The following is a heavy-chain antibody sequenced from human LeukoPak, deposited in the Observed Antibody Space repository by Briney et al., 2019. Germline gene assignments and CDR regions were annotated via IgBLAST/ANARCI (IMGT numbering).Heavy chain of an antibody. V-gene: IGHV1-2*02. J-gene: IGHJ3*02. CDR3: AISMITFGGVIVNDAFDI. D-gene: IGHD3-16*02. Sequence: ASVKVSCKASGYTFTSYYMHWVRQAPGQGLEWMGWINPNSGGTNYAQKFQGRVTMTRDTSISTAYMELSRLRSDDTAVYYCAISMITFGGVIVNDAFDIWGQGTMVTVSS. CDR2: INPNSGGT. CDR1: GYTFTSYY.